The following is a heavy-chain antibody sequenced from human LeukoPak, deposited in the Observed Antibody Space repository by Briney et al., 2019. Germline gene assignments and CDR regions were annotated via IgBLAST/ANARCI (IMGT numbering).Heavy chain of an antibody. V-gene: IGHV3-74*01. D-gene: IGHD2-21*01. J-gene: IGHJ3*02. CDR3: ASDDSYAFDI. Sequence: EGSLRLSCAASGFTLSSRWMHWVRQAPGKGLVWVSHVNSDESSTNYADSVKGRFTISRDNTKNTLYLQMNSLRAEDTAVYYCASDDSYAFDIWGQGTMVTVSS. CDR1: GFTLSSRW. CDR2: VNSDESST.